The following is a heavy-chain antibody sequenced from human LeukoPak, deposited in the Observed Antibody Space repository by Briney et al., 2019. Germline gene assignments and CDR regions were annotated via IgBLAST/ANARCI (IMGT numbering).Heavy chain of an antibody. V-gene: IGHV3-7*01. Sequence: GGSLRLSCAASGFTFRNYWMGWDRQAPGKGLEWVANTKPDGTAEYYADSVRGRFTTSRDNANNFLYLQMNSLRGEDTAVYYCARDGGLHTNFDHWGQGTLVTVFS. D-gene: IGHD2-15*01. CDR1: GFTFRNYW. CDR2: TKPDGTAE. CDR3: ARDGGLHTNFDH. J-gene: IGHJ4*02.